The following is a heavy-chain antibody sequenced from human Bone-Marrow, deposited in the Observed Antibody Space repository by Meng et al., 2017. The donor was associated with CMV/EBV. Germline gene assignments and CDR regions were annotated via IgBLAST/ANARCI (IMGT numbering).Heavy chain of an antibody. Sequence: ASVNVSCKASGYTFTGYYMHWVRQAPGQGLEWMGWINPNSGGTNYAQKFQGRVTMTRDTSISTAYMELSRLRSDDTAVYYCVRVPIVGATADYFDYWGQGTLVTVSS. D-gene: IGHD1-26*01. V-gene: IGHV1-2*02. CDR2: INPNSGGT. J-gene: IGHJ4*02. CDR1: GYTFTGYY. CDR3: VRVPIVGATADYFDY.